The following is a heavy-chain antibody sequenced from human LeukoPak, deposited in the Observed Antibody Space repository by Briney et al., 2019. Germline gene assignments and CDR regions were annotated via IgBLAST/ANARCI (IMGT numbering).Heavy chain of an antibody. V-gene: IGHV4-4*07. CDR1: GGSISSYY. D-gene: IGHD3-22*01. CDR2: IYTSGST. CDR3: ARDSNYDSSGYYSVSDY. Sequence: SETLSLTCTVSGGSISSYYWSWIRQPAGEGLEWIGRIYTSGSTNYNPSLKGRVTMSVDTSKNQFSLKLSSVTAADTAVYYCARDSNYDSSGYYSVSDYWGQGTLVTVSS. J-gene: IGHJ4*02.